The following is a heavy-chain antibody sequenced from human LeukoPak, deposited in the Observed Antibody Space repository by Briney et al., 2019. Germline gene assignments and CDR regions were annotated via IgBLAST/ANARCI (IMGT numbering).Heavy chain of an antibody. Sequence: SVTLSLTCTVSGGSISSYYWSWIRQPPGKGLEWIGYIYYSGSTNYNPSLKSRVTISVDTSKSQFSLKLSSVTAADTAVYYCARVFELPDDHYWYFDLWGRGTLVTVSS. CDR3: ARVFELPDDHYWYFDL. CDR2: IYYSGST. J-gene: IGHJ2*01. V-gene: IGHV4-59*01. CDR1: GGSISSYY. D-gene: IGHD1-26*01.